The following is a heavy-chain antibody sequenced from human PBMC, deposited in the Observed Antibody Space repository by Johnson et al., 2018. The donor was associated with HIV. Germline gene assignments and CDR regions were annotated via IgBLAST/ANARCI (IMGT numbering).Heavy chain of an antibody. CDR2: ITSSAYTI. CDR3: ARLRAGGIGAFDI. D-gene: IGHD6-13*01. V-gene: IGHV3-11*04. CDR1: GFTFSGYY. J-gene: IGHJ3*02. Sequence: QMQLVESGGGLVKPGGSLRLSCAVSGFTFSGYYMSWVRQAPGNGLEWLSYITSSAYTIYYADSVKGRLTISMDNAKSSLFLQMNSLRAEDTAVYYWARLRAGGIGAFDIWGQGTIVTVFS.